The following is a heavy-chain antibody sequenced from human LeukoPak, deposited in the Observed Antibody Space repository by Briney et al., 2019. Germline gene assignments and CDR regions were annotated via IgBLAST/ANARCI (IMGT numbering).Heavy chain of an antibody. CDR3: ARANYYDSSFDY. D-gene: IGHD3-22*01. Sequence: PSETLSLTCTVSGGSISSGDYYWSWIRQPPGKGLEWIGYIYYSGSTYYNPSLKSRVTISVDTSKNQFSLELSSVTAADTAVYYCARANYYDSSFDYWGQGTLVTVSS. CDR2: IYYSGST. V-gene: IGHV4-30-4*01. J-gene: IGHJ4*02. CDR1: GGSISSGDYY.